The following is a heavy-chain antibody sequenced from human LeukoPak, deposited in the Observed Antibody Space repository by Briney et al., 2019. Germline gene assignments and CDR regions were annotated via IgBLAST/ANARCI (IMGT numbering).Heavy chain of an antibody. Sequence: PGRSLRLSCAASGFTFSSYAMHWVRQAPGKGPEWVAVISYDGSNKYYADSVKGRFTISRDNSKNTLYLQMNSLRAEDTAVYYRARDKVRGVIIDLPDYWGQGTLVTVSS. CDR3: ARDKVRGVIIDLPDY. D-gene: IGHD3-10*01. CDR1: GFTFSSYA. V-gene: IGHV3-30-3*01. CDR2: ISYDGSNK. J-gene: IGHJ4*02.